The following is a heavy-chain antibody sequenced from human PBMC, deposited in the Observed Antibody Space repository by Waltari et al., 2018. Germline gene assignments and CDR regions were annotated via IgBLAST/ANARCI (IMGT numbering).Heavy chain of an antibody. CDR3: ARGGSSSDLDY. CDR2: IIPIFGTA. Sequence: VQLVQSGAEVKKPGESLKISCKGSGYSFTSYWIGWVRQMPGKGLEWMGGIIPIFGTANYAQKFQGRVTITADESTSTAYMELSSLRSEDTAVYYCARGGSSSDLDYWGQGTLVTVSS. D-gene: IGHD6-13*01. J-gene: IGHJ4*02. V-gene: IGHV1-69*01. CDR1: GYSFTSYW.